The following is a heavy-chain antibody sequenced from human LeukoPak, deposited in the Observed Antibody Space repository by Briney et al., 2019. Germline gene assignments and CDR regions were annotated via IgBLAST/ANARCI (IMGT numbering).Heavy chain of an antibody. Sequence: SETLSLTCTVSGGSISSSHWWSWVRQPPGQGLEWIGEIYHSGSTNYNPSLKSRVTISVDKSKNQFSLKLNSVTAADTAVYYCARAMARQKSFDYWGQGTLVTVSS. V-gene: IGHV4-4*02. CDR3: ARAMARQKSFDY. CDR2: IYHSGST. D-gene: IGHD3-10*01. CDR1: GGSISSSHW. J-gene: IGHJ4*02.